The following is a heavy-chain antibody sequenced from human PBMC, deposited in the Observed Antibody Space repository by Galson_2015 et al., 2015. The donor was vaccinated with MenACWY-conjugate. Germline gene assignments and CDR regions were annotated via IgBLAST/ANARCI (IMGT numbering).Heavy chain of an antibody. Sequence: QSGAEVKKSGESLKISCQGSGYSFTTYWIAWVRQMPGRGLEWVGLISPGDSNTRYSPSFQGQVTISAGKSISTAYLQWSSLKASDTAMYYCARHPPGGRGLDVWGQGTTVTVS. CDR1: GYSFTTYW. J-gene: IGHJ6*02. V-gene: IGHV5-51*01. D-gene: IGHD1-26*01. CDR2: ISPGDSNT. CDR3: ARHPPGGRGLDV.